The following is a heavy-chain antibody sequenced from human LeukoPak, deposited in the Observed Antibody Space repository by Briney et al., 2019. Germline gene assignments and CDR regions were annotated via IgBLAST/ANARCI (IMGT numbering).Heavy chain of an antibody. Sequence: GASVKVSCKASGYTFTSYGISWVRQAPGQGLEWMGWINTNTGNPTYAQGFTGRFVFSLDTSVSTAYLQISSLKAEDTAVYYCARGQWPYYYYYGMDVWGQGTTVTVSS. CDR1: GYTFTSYG. J-gene: IGHJ6*02. V-gene: IGHV7-4-1*02. CDR2: INTNTGNP. D-gene: IGHD6-19*01. CDR3: ARGQWPYYYYYGMDV.